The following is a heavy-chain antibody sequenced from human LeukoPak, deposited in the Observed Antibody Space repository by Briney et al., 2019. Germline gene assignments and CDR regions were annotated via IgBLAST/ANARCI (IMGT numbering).Heavy chain of an antibody. D-gene: IGHD2-2*01. Sequence: GASVKVSCKASGYTFSNFGISWVRQAPGQGLEWMGWISGNNDNPNYGQKFQGRFTVTTDSSTSTAYMELRNLRPDDTAVYHCARDGTSTDDCWGQGTLVTVSS. V-gene: IGHV1-18*01. CDR2: ISGNNDNP. CDR3: ARDGTSTDDC. J-gene: IGHJ4*02. CDR1: GYTFSNFG.